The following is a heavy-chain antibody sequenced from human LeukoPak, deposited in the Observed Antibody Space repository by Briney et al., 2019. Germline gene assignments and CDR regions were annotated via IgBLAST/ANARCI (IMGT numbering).Heavy chain of an antibody. CDR2: ISYDGSNK. CDR3: ASRPDAFDI. Sequence: GGSLRLSCAASGFTFSSYAMHWVRQAPGKGLEWVAVISYDGSNKYYADSVKGRFTTSRDNSKNTLYLQMNSLRAEDTAVYYCASRPDAFDIWGQGTMVTVSS. CDR1: GFTFSSYA. J-gene: IGHJ3*02. V-gene: IGHV3-30-3*01.